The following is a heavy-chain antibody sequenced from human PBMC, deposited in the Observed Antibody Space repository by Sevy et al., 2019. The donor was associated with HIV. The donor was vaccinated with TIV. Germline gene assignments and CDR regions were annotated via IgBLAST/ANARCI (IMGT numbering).Heavy chain of an antibody. V-gene: IGHV3-7*01. J-gene: IGHJ3*02. CDR3: ARGDGGRTRLRFLEWLFDEDAFVI. CDR2: IKQDGSEK. D-gene: IGHD3-3*01. Sequence: GGSLRLSCAASGFTFSSYWMSWVRQAPGKGLEWVANIKQDGSEKYYVDSVKGRFTISRDNAKNSLYLQMKSLRAEDTAVYYCARGDGGRTRLRFLEWLFDEDAFVIWGQGTMVTVSS. CDR1: GFTFSSYW.